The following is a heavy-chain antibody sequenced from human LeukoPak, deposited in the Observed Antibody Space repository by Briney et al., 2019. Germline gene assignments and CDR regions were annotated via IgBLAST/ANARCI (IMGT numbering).Heavy chain of an antibody. V-gene: IGHV3-48*03. CDR1: GFTFSSDE. CDR3: ARENTAMADYYYYYMDV. Sequence: GGSLRLSCAASGFTFSSDEMNWVRQAPGKGLEWVSYISSSGSTIYYADSVKGRFTISRDNAKNSLYLQMNSLRAEDTAVYYCARENTAMADYYYYYMDVWGKGTTVTVSS. J-gene: IGHJ6*03. D-gene: IGHD5-18*01. CDR2: ISSSGSTI.